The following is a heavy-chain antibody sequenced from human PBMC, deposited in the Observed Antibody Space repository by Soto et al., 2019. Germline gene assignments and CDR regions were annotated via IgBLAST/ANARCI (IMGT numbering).Heavy chain of an antibody. CDR3: ARRVVGGAATNSVDD. Sequence: TSVTRSLTCSVAGDSICSRRYYWGWIRPPPGKGLEWIGSIYYSGSTYYNPSLKSRVTISVDTSKNQFPLKLSSVTAADTAVYYFARRVVGGAATNSVDDWGQGTL. J-gene: IGHJ4*02. V-gene: IGHV4-39*01. D-gene: IGHD2-15*01. CDR1: GDSICSRRYY. CDR2: IYYSGST.